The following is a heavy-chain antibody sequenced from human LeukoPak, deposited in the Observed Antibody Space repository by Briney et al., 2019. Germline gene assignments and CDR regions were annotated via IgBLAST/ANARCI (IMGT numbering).Heavy chain of an antibody. CDR2: TNHSGST. Sequence: SETLSLTCAVYGGSFSGYYWSWIRQPPGKGLEWIGETNHSGSTNYNPSLKSRVTISVDTSKNQFSLKLSSVTAADTAVYYCARGLVMNHSSGWKRSGYFDYWGQGTLVTVSS. J-gene: IGHJ4*02. CDR3: ARGLVMNHSSGWKRSGYFDY. D-gene: IGHD6-19*01. V-gene: IGHV4-34*01. CDR1: GGSFSGYY.